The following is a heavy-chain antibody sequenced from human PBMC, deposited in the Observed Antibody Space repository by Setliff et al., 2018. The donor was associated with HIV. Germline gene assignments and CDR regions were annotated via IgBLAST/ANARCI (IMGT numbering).Heavy chain of an antibody. Sequence: GASVKVSCKASGYTFTQSHDLHWVRQVPGQGPEWMGWINLVTGKTAYLQKFRGRVIITRDTSATTAFMEMSSLRSEDTAVYFCANGGSGGQFDHWGQGTRVTVSS. V-gene: IGHV1-3*01. D-gene: IGHD3-16*01. J-gene: IGHJ4*02. CDR3: ANGGSGGQFDH. CDR2: INLVTGKT. CDR1: GYTFTQSHD.